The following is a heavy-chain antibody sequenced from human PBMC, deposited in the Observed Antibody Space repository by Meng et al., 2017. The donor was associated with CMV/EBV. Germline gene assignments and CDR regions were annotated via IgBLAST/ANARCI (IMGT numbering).Heavy chain of an antibody. Sequence: GGSLRPSCAASGFTSSSYDMHWVRQATGKGLEWVSAIGTAGDTYYPGSVKGRFTISRENAKNSLYLQMNSLRAGDTAVYYCARATSDAFDIWGQGTMVTVSS. V-gene: IGHV3-13*01. CDR2: IGTAGDT. CDR1: GFTSSSYD. CDR3: ARATSDAFDI. J-gene: IGHJ3*02. D-gene: IGHD1-26*01.